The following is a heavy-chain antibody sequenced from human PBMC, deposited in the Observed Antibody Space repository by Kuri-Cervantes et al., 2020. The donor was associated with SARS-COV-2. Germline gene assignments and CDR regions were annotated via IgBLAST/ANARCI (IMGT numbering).Heavy chain of an antibody. CDR2: INHSGST. CDR3: ARGRRYSLPGGLDY. V-gene: IGHV4-34*01. CDR1: GGSFSGYY. D-gene: IGHD3-9*01. Sequence: ESLKISCAVYGGSFSGYYWSWIRQPPGEGLEWIGEINHSGSTNYNPSLKSRVTISVDTSKNQFSLKLSSVTAADTAVYYCARGRRYSLPGGLDYWGQGTLVTVSS. J-gene: IGHJ4*02.